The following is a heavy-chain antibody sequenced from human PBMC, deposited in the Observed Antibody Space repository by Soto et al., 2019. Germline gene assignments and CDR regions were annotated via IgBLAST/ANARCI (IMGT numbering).Heavy chain of an antibody. CDR2: VYWDDDK. CDR3: AHRGGRLYGPLFDF. D-gene: IGHD4-17*01. Sequence: QITLKESGPTLVNPTQTLTLTCTFSGFSLNTSGVGVGWIRQPPGKALEWLALVYWDDDKHYSPSLRSRLTITKDTSKNQVVLTLTNMDPVDAGTYYCAHRGGRLYGPLFDFWGQGTLVSVSS. V-gene: IGHV2-5*02. J-gene: IGHJ4*02. CDR1: GFSLNTSGVG.